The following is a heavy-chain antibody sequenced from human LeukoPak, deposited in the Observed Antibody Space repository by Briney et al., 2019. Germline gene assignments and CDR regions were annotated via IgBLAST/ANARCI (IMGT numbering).Heavy chain of an antibody. V-gene: IGHV3-74*01. J-gene: IGHJ4*02. CDR1: GFTFSSYW. D-gene: IGHD6-19*01. CDR2: INSDGSST. CDR3: ARDRSVAGTGLSDY. Sequence: PGGSLRLSCAASGFTFSSYWMHWVRQAPGKGLVWVSRINSDGSSTRYADSVKGRFTISRDNAKNTLYLQMNSLRAEDTAVYYCARDRSVAGTGLSDYWGQGTLVTVSS.